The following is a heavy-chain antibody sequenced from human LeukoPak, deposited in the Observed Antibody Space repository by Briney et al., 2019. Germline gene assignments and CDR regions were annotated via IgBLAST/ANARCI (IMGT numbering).Heavy chain of an antibody. D-gene: IGHD2-2*01. J-gene: IGHJ4*02. CDR1: GYTFTGYY. CDR3: AREASSTWYAMFDF. CDR2: INPNSGGT. Sequence: ASVKVSCKASGYTFTGYYMHWVRQAPGQGLEWMGWINPNSGGTNYAQKFQGRVTMTRDTSISTAYMELSRLRAEDTAVYYCAREASSTWYAMFDFWGQGTLVTVSS. V-gene: IGHV1-2*02.